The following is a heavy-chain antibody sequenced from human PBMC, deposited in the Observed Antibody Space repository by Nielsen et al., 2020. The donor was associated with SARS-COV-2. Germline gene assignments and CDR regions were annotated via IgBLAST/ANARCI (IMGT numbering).Heavy chain of an antibody. CDR2: IYYSGST. CDR3: ARTTVTTAFDY. J-gene: IGHJ4*02. Sequence: SETLSLTCTVSGGSISSGDYYWNWVSQPPGKGLEWIGHIYYSGSTYYNPSLKSRVTISEDTSKNQFSLNLSSVTAADTAVYYCARTTVTTAFDYWGQGTLVTVSS. V-gene: IGHV4-30-4*01. CDR1: GGSISSGDYY. D-gene: IGHD4-17*01.